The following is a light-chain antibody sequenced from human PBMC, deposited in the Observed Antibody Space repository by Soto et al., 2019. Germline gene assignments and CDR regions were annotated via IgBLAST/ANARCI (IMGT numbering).Light chain of an antibody. Sequence: EIVLTQSPGTLSLSPGERVTLSCRASQSVNNNQLSWYQQKPGQAPRLLLYGASRRATGIPARFSGSGSGTEFTLTISRLDPEDFAVYYCHQCDTSRLYTFGPGTNVEIK. CDR1: QSVNNNQ. CDR3: HQCDTSRLYT. V-gene: IGKV3-20*01. J-gene: IGKJ3*01. CDR2: GAS.